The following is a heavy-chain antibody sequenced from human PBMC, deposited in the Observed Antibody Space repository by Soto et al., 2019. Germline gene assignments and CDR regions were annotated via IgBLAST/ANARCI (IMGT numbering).Heavy chain of an antibody. V-gene: IGHV4-31*03. CDR2: IYYSGST. Sequence: SETLSLTCTVSGGSISSGGYYWSWIRQHPGKGLEWIGYIYYSGSTYYNPSLKSRVTISVDTSKNQFSLKLSSVTAADTAVYYCASTAKLIYDYVWGRGMDVWGQGTTVTVSS. D-gene: IGHD3-16*01. CDR3: ASTAKLIYDYVWGRGMDV. J-gene: IGHJ6*02. CDR1: GGSISSGGYY.